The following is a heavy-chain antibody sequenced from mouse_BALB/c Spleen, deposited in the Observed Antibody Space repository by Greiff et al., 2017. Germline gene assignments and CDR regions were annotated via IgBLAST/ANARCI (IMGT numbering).Heavy chain of an antibody. CDR1: GFTFSSFG. V-gene: IGHV5-17*02. Sequence: EVQLVESGGGLVQPGGSRKLSCAASGFTFSSFGMHWVRQAPEKGLEWVAYISSGSSTIYYADTVKGRFTISRDNPKNTLFLQMTSLRSEDTAMYYCARSYGNYPYWYFDVWGAGTTVTVSS. D-gene: IGHD2-1*01. CDR3: ARSYGNYPYWYFDV. J-gene: IGHJ1*01. CDR2: ISSGSSTI.